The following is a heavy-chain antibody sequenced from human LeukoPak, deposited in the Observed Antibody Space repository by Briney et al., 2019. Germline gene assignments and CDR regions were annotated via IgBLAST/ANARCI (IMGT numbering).Heavy chain of an antibody. J-gene: IGHJ4*02. CDR1: GYTFTGYY. CDR2: INPNSGGT. Sequence: ASVKVSCKASGYTFTGYYMHWVRQAPGQGLEWMGWINPNSGGTNYAQKSQGWVTMTRDTSISTAYMELSRLRSDDTAVYYCARVSLDCSSTSCYFDYWGQGTLVTVSS. CDR3: ARVSLDCSSTSCYFDY. V-gene: IGHV1-2*04. D-gene: IGHD2-2*01.